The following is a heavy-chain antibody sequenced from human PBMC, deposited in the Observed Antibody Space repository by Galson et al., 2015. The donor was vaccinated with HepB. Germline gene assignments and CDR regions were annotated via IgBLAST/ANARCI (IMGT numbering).Heavy chain of an antibody. D-gene: IGHD3-10*01. Sequence: QVQLQESGPGLVKASETLSLTCTVSGDSISSYYWSWIRQTPGKGLEWIGHIYYSGTTNYDPSFKSRITISVDNSKNRFSLRLSSVTAADTAVYYCARVGRRNIFMVREGFDYWGQGTLVTVSS. V-gene: IGHV4-59*01. J-gene: IGHJ4*02. CDR1: GDSISSYY. CDR2: IYYSGTT. CDR3: ARVGRRNIFMVREGFDY.